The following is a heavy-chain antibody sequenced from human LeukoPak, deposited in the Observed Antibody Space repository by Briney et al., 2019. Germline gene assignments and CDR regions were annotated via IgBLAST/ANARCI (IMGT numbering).Heavy chain of an antibody. CDR1: GYSFTSYW. D-gene: IGHD3-9*01. Sequence: GESLKISCKGSGYSFTSYWIGWVRQMPGKGLKWMGIIYPGDSDTRYSPSFQGQVTISADKSISTAYLQWSSLKASDTAMYYCARGGTLTASAAEWFDPWGQGTLVTVSS. J-gene: IGHJ5*02. CDR2: IYPGDSDT. CDR3: ARGGTLTASAAEWFDP. V-gene: IGHV5-51*01.